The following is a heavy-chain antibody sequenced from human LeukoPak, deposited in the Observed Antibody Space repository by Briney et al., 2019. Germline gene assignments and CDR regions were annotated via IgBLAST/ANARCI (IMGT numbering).Heavy chain of an antibody. J-gene: IGHJ6*03. D-gene: IGHD3-22*01. CDR3: ARDYYDSSGYRYYYYMDV. V-gene: IGHV4-4*02. Sequence: PSGTLSLTCAVSGGSISSSNWWSWVRQPPGKGLEWIGEIYHSGSTNYNPSLKSRVTISVDKSKNQFSLKLSSVTAADTAVYYCARDYYDSSGYRYYYYMDVWGKGTTVTVSS. CDR2: IYHSGST. CDR1: GGSISSSNW.